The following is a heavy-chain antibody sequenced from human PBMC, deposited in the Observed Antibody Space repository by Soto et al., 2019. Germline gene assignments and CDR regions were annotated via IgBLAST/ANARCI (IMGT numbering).Heavy chain of an antibody. V-gene: IGHV1-18*01. J-gene: IGHJ3*02. CDR3: ATESIVGATVAAFDN. D-gene: IGHD1-26*01. Sequence: GASVKVSCKASGYTFTSYGISWVRQAPGQGLEWMGWISAYDGNTNYAQKLQGRVTMTEDTSIGTAYMELSSLRSEDTAVYYCATESIVGATVAAFDNWGQGTMVTVSS. CDR1: GYTFTSYG. CDR2: ISAYDGNT.